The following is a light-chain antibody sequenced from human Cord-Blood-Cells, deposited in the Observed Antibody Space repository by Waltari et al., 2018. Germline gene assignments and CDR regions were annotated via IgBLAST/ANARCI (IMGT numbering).Light chain of an antibody. J-gene: IGKJ2*01. V-gene: IGKV4-1*01. CDR1: QSVLYSSNNKNY. CDR2: WAS. Sequence: IVLTQCLVSLAVCLGARATNTCKFCQSVLYSSNNKNYLAWYQQKPGQPPKLLIYWASTRESGVPDRFSGSGSGTDFTLTISSLQAEDVAVYYCQQYYSTPYTFGQGTKLEIK. CDR3: QQYYSTPYT.